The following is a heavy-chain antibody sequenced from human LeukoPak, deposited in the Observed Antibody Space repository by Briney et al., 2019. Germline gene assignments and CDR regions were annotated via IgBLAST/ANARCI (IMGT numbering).Heavy chain of an antibody. CDR3: ARGGYNYGRDFDY. CDR2: IEEDGGEK. Sequence: PGGSLRLSCAASGFTFSNYWMSWVRQAPGKGLEWVAHIEEDGGEKYYVDPVKGRFTISRDNAKNSLYLQMNSLRAEDTAAYYCARGGYNYGRDFDYWGQGTLVTVSS. D-gene: IGHD5-18*01. CDR1: GFTFSNYW. J-gene: IGHJ4*02. V-gene: IGHV3-7*01.